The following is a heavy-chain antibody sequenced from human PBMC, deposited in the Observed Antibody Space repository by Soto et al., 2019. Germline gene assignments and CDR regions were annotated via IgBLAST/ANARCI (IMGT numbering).Heavy chain of an antibody. CDR2: VDHSGRT. Sequence: SETLSLTCAVSGYSINSDYYWGWIRQPPGKGLEWIGSVDHSGRTYYSPSLRSRLTIFIDTSKNQFSLRLTSVTAADTAMYFCAKKGYYPSGKINLFDSWGPGTLVTVS. D-gene: IGHD3-10*01. V-gene: IGHV4-38-2*01. J-gene: IGHJ4*02. CDR1: GYSINSDYY. CDR3: AKKGYYPSGKINLFDS.